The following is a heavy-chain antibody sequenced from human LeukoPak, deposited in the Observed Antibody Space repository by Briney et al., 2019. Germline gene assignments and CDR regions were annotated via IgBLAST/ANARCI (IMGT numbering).Heavy chain of an antibody. CDR2: ISSSSSFI. V-gene: IGHV3-21*01. Sequence: GGSLRLSCAASGFTFSSYSMNWVRQAPGKGLEWVSSISSSSSFIYYADSVKGRFTISRDNAKNSLYLQVNSLRAEDTAVYYCGRAWEVTMLGGVIVSDFDYGGRETRAPVSS. D-gene: IGHD3-16*02. CDR3: GRAWEVTMLGGVIVSDFDY. J-gene: IGHJ4*02. CDR1: GFTFSSYS.